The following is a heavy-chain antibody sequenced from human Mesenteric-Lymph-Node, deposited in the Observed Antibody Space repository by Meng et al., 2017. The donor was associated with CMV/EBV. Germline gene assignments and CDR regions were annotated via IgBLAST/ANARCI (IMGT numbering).Heavy chain of an antibody. CDR3: ARPVYSGYGDAFDI. V-gene: IGHV4-39*01. D-gene: IGHD5-12*01. Sequence: SETLSLTCTVSGGSISSSSYYWGWIRQPPGKGLEWIGSIYYSGSTYYNPSLKSRVTISVDTSKNQFSLKLSSVTAADTAVYYCARPVYSGYGDAFDIWGQGTMVTVSS. J-gene: IGHJ3*02. CDR2: IYYSGST. CDR1: GGSISSSSYY.